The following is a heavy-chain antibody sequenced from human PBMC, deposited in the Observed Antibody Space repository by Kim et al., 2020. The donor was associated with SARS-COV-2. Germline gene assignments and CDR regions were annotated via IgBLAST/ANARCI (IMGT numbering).Heavy chain of an antibody. V-gene: IGHV3-33*01. CDR3: ARDRTGYYYGMDV. Sequence: GGSLRLSCAASGFAFSTYGMHWVRQAPGKGLEWVAVIWYDGWNKYYADSVKGRFTISRDNSKNTVYLEMNSLRVEDTAVYYCARDRTGYYYGMDVWGQGTTVTVSS. J-gene: IGHJ6*02. CDR1: GFAFSTYG. CDR2: IWYDGWNK.